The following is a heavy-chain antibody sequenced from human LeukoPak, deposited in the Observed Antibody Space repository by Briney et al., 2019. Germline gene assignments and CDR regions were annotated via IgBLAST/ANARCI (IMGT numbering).Heavy chain of an antibody. V-gene: IGHV4-38-2*02. CDR2: IYHSGST. J-gene: IGHJ4*02. Sequence: SETLSLTCTVSGYSISSGYYWGWIRQPPGKGLEWIGSIYHSGSTYYNPSLKSRVTISVDTSKNQFSLKLSSVTAADTAVYYCARDVVAAAGSWDYWGQGTLVTVSS. D-gene: IGHD6-13*01. CDR1: GYSISSGYY. CDR3: ARDVVAAAGSWDY.